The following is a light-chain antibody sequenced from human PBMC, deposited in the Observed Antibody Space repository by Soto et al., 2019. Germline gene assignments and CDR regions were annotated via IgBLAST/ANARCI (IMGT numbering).Light chain of an antibody. CDR1: SSNIGAGYD. CDR3: QSYDSRLSGSRV. V-gene: IGLV1-40*01. Sequence: QSVLTQPPSVSGAPGQRVTISCTGSSSNIGAGYDVHWYQQLPGTAPKLLIYGNSNRPSGVPDRFSGSKSGTSASLAITGLQAEDEADYYCQSYDSRLSGSRVFGTGTKSPS. J-gene: IGLJ1*01. CDR2: GNS.